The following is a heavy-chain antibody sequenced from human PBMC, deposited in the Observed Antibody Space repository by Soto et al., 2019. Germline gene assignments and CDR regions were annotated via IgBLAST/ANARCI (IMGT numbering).Heavy chain of an antibody. CDR3: ATAPNWNYPYYYYGMDV. Sequence: ASVKVSCKASGYTFTGYYMHWVRQAPGQGLEWMGWINPNSGGTNYAQKFQGWVTMTRDTSISTAYMELSRLRSDDTAVYYCATAPNWNYPYYYYGMDVWGQGTTVTVSS. D-gene: IGHD1-7*01. V-gene: IGHV1-2*04. CDR2: INPNSGGT. CDR1: GYTFTGYY. J-gene: IGHJ6*02.